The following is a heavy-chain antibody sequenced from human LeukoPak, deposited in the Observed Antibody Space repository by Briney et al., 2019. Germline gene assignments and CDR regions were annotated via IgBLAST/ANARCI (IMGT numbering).Heavy chain of an antibody. V-gene: IGHV4-59*11. CDR3: ARGDRIAARPAAFDI. CDR1: GDSISSHY. J-gene: IGHJ3*02. D-gene: IGHD6-6*01. CDR2: IYKNGNT. Sequence: PSETLSLTCTVSGDSISSHYWSWIRQSPGKGLEWIGDIYKNGNTNYDPSLKSRVTISIDTSKNQFSLRLSSVTAADTAIYYCARGDRIAARPAAFDIWGQGTMVTVSS.